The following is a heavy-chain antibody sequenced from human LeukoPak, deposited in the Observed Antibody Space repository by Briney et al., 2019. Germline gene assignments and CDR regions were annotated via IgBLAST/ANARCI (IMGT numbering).Heavy chain of an antibody. V-gene: IGHV1-69*04. CDR2: IIPILGIA. CDR3: ARDSGALWFGELSA. D-gene: IGHD3-10*01. Sequence: GASVKVSCKASGYTFTSYGISWVRQAPGQGLEWMGRIIPILGIANYAQKFQGRVTITADKSTSTAYMELSSLRSEDTAVYYCARDSGALWFGELSAWGQGTLVTVSS. J-gene: IGHJ5*02. CDR1: GYTFTSYG.